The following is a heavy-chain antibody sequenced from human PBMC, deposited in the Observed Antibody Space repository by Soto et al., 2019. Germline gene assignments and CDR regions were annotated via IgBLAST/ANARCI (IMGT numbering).Heavy chain of an antibody. CDR1: GFTFSSYS. D-gene: IGHD3-9*01. CDR2: ISSSSSYI. J-gene: IGHJ4*02. V-gene: IGHV3-21*01. CDR3: ARDSYYDILTGYYESGFFDY. Sequence: GGSLRLSCAASGFTFSSYSMNWVRQAPGKGLEWVSSISSSSSYIYYADSVKGRFTISRDNAKNSLYLQMNSLRAEDTAVYYCARDSYYDILTGYYESGFFDYWGQGTLVTVSS.